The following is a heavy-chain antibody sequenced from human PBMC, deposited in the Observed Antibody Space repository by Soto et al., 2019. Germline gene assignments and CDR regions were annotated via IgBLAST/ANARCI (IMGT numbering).Heavy chain of an antibody. D-gene: IGHD6-19*01. J-gene: IGHJ4*02. Sequence: PSETLSLTCTVPGGSISNTDYYWSWIRQPPGKGLEWIGHIHYSASTYYNPSPKSRVTISVDTSKNQFSLNLSSVTAADTALYYCARVYAGGGNSIDFWGQGTLVTVSS. CDR3: ARVYAGGGNSIDF. CDR2: IHYSAST. V-gene: IGHV4-30-4*01. CDR1: GGSISNTDYY.